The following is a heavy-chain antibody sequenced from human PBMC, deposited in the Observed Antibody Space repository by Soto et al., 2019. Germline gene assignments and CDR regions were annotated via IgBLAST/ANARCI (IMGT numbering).Heavy chain of an antibody. J-gene: IGHJ6*03. Sequence: QVQLQQSGPGLVRPSQTLSLTCAISGDSVSSNSAAWNWIRQSPSRGLEWLGRTYYRSRWYNDYAVSEKSQIPVNPNTSKNHSPRLLNFVPPEDTVVYYCAEPTSLRWYYMDVGEKGTTVPVSS. CDR3: AEPTSLRWYYMDV. V-gene: IGHV6-1*01. CDR2: TYYRSRWYN. D-gene: IGHD1-26*01. CDR1: GDSVSSNSAA.